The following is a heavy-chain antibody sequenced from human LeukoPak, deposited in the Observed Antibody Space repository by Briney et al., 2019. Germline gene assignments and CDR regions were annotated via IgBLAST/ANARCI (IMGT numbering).Heavy chain of an antibody. Sequence: SETLSLTCTVYGGSISSSSYYWGWIRQPPGRGLEWLGGIYYSGSTYYNPSLESRVTISVDTSKNQFSLKLSSVTAADSAVNYCARAGGNAFDIWGQGTMVTVSS. CDR2: IYYSGST. CDR1: GGSISSSSYY. D-gene: IGHD2-15*01. J-gene: IGHJ3*02. CDR3: ARAGGNAFDI. V-gene: IGHV4-39*01.